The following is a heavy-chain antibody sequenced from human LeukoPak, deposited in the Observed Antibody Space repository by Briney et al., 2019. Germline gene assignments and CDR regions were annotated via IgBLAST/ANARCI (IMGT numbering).Heavy chain of an antibody. J-gene: IGHJ4*02. CDR2: INPNSGGT. Sequence: GASLKVSCKASGYTFTGYYMHWVRQAPGQGLEWMGWINPNSGGTNYAQKFQGRVTMTRDTSISTAYMELSRLRSDDTAVYYCARTLYSSSWYVSGYWGQGTLVTVSS. CDR3: ARTLYSSSWYVSGY. CDR1: GYTFTGYY. V-gene: IGHV1-2*02. D-gene: IGHD6-13*01.